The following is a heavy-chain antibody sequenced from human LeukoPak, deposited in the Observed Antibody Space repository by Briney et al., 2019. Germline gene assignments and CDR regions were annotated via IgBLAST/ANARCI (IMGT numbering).Heavy chain of an antibody. D-gene: IGHD5-24*01. J-gene: IGHJ4*02. CDR3: ASSRDGYNYGDY. CDR1: GGSISSYY. Sequence: SETLSLTCTVSGGSISSYYWSWIRQPAGKGREWIGRIYTSGSTNYNPSLKSRVTMSVDTSKNQFSLKLSSVTAADTAVYYCASSRDGYNYGDYWGQGTLVTVSS. CDR2: IYTSGST. V-gene: IGHV4-4*07.